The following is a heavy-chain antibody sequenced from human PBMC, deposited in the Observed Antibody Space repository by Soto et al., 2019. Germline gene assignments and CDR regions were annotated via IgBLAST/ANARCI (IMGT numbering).Heavy chain of an antibody. D-gene: IGHD6-13*01. CDR3: ARCHGVAAGTTDFDY. CDR1: GYTFTSYD. CDR2: MNPNSGNT. J-gene: IGHJ4*02. Sequence: QVQLVQSGAEVKKPGASVKVSCKASGYTFTSYDINWVRQATGQGLEWMGWMNPNSGNTGYAQKFQGRVTMTRDTSISTAYMEVSSLRSEDTAVYYCARCHGVAAGTTDFDYWGQGTLVTVSP. V-gene: IGHV1-8*01.